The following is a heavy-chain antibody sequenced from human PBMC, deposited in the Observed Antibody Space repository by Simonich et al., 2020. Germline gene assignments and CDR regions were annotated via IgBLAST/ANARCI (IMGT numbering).Heavy chain of an antibody. V-gene: IGHV1-18*01. D-gene: IGHD1-1*01. Sequence: QVQLVQSGAEVKKPGASVKVSCKASGYTFTSYGISWVRQAPGQGLEWMGGISAYKGNTNYAQKLQGRITMTTDTATSTAYMELRSLRSDDTAVYYCARSTTGTTAFDIWGQGTMVTVSS. CDR1: GYTFTSYG. CDR3: ARSTTGTTAFDI. J-gene: IGHJ3*02. CDR2: ISAYKGNT.